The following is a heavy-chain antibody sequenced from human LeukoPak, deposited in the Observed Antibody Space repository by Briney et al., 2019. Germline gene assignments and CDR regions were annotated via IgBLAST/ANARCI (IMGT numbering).Heavy chain of an antibody. J-gene: IGHJ4*02. CDR3: AREFGGYYFDY. CDR1: GFTFDDYA. Sequence: GGSLRLSCAASGFTFDDYAMHWVRQAPGKGLEWVSGISWNSGSIGYADSVKGRFTISRDNSKNTLYLQMNSLRAEDTAVYYCAREFGGYYFDYWGQGTLVTVSS. V-gene: IGHV3-9*01. CDR2: ISWNSGSI. D-gene: IGHD3-10*01.